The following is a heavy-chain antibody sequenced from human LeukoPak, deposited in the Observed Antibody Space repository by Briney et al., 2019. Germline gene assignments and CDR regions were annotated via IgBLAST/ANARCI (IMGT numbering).Heavy chain of an antibody. CDR2: IYYSGSS. CDR3: ARGQQLPEYYFDY. CDR1: GGSISSSNYY. Sequence: SETLSLTCTVSGGSISSSNYYWGWIRQPPGKGLEWIGSIYYSGSSYYNPSLKSRVTISVDTSKNQFSLKLSSVTAADTAVYYCARGQQLPEYYFDYWGQGTLVTVSS. D-gene: IGHD6-13*01. V-gene: IGHV4-39*01. J-gene: IGHJ4*02.